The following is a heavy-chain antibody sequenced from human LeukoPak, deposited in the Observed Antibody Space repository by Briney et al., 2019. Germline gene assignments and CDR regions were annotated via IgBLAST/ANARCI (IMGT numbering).Heavy chain of an antibody. Sequence: GGCLRLSCAASGFSFSNYAMHWVRQTPGKGLVWVSRVHTDGSRTFYADSVKGQFTIARDNAKNTLFLQMNSLRAEDTAVYFCARAGLLYTFDIWGQGTMVTVSS. D-gene: IGHD2-15*01. CDR3: ARAGLLYTFDI. CDR1: GFSFSNYA. CDR2: VHTDGSRT. V-gene: IGHV3-74*01. J-gene: IGHJ3*02.